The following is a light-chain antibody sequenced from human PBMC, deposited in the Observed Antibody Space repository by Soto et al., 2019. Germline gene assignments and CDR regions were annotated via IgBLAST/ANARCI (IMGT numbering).Light chain of an antibody. CDR2: GAS. J-gene: IGKJ5*01. CDR1: QTVGSN. Sequence: EIFLTQFPATLSVSPGERATLSCRASQTVGSNLAWYHQKPGQAPRLLIYGASTRATDIPARFSGSGSVTEFTLTISSLQSEDFAVYYCQQYNNWPITFGQGTDWRL. CDR3: QQYNNWPIT. V-gene: IGKV3D-15*01.